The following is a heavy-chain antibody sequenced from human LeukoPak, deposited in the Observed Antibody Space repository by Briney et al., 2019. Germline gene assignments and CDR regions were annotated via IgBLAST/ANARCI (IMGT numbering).Heavy chain of an antibody. CDR2: IYYSGST. CDR3: ARECTVTTVGGSFDWFDP. D-gene: IGHD4-17*01. V-gene: IGHV4-30-4*08. Sequence: SQTLSLTCTVSGGSISSGDYYWSWIRQPPGKVLEWIGYIYYSGSTYYNPSLKSRVTISVDTSKNQFSLKLSSVTAADTAVYYCARECTVTTVGGSFDWFDPWGQGTLVTVSS. CDR1: GGSISSGDYY. J-gene: IGHJ5*02.